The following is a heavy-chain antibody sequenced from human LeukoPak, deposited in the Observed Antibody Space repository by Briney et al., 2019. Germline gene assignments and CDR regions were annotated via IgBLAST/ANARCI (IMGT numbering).Heavy chain of an antibody. CDR3: AKMIVDTAMVKRGGFDY. Sequence: GGSLRLSCAASGFTFSDYIMDWVRQAPGKGLEWVGRVRKRSKSYSTEYNPSVGGRFTIWRDDSQSSIYLQLNSLRAEDTAVYYCAKMIVDTAMVKRGGFDYWGQGTLVTVSS. J-gene: IGHJ4*02. D-gene: IGHD5-18*01. CDR1: GFTFSDYI. V-gene: IGHV3-72*01. CDR2: VRKRSKSYST.